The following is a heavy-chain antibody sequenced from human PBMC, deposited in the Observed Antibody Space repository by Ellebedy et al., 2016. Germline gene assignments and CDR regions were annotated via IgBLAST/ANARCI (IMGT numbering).Heavy chain of an antibody. Sequence: GESLKISXAASGFTFSDYYMSWIRQAPGKGLEWVSYISSSGSTIYYADSVKGRFTISRDDAKNSLYLQMNSLRAEDTALYYCATEQWLARSFDYWGQGTLVTVSS. V-gene: IGHV3-11*01. D-gene: IGHD6-19*01. CDR2: ISSSGSTI. CDR1: GFTFSDYY. J-gene: IGHJ4*02. CDR3: ATEQWLARSFDY.